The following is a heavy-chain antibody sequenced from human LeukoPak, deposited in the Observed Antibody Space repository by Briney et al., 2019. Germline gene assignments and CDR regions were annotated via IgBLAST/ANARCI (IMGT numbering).Heavy chain of an antibody. CDR3: AREERDAFDI. V-gene: IGHV3-23*01. J-gene: IGHJ3*02. CDR1: GFTFSNYA. D-gene: IGHD1-1*01. CDR2: ISGSGGST. Sequence: PGGSLRLSCAASGFTFSNYAMSWVRQAPGKGLEWVSAISGSGGSTYYADSVRGRFTTSRENSKNTMYLQMNGLRAEDTPVYYCAREERDAFDIWGQGTMVTVSS.